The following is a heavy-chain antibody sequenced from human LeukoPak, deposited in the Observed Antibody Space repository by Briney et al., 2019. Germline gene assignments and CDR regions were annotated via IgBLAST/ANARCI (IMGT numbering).Heavy chain of an antibody. CDR1: GGSISSYY. CDR2: IHTSGST. V-gene: IGHV4-4*07. Sequence: SETLSLTCTASGGSISSYYWSWIRQPAGKGLEWIGRIHTSGSTNYNPSLKSRVTMSGDTSKNQFSLKLSSVTAADTAVYYCARDTYYYDSSGYNYFDYWGQGTLVTVSS. D-gene: IGHD3-22*01. CDR3: ARDTYYYDSSGYNYFDY. J-gene: IGHJ4*02.